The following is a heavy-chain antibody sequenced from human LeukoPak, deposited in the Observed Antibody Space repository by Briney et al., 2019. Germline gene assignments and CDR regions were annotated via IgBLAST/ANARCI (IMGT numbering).Heavy chain of an antibody. D-gene: IGHD3-10*01. J-gene: IGHJ6*03. CDR3: ARSGRGADSFYFYMDF. Sequence: QPGGSLRLSCAASGFTFSPYWMSWVGQPPGKGLEWVANIKNDASEKHDGSEKNYVDSVQGRFTTSRDNAKNSLYLQINSLRAEDAAVYYCARSGRGADSFYFYMDFWGKGTTVTVSS. CDR2: IKNDASEKHDGSEK. CDR1: GFTFSPYW. V-gene: IGHV3-7*01.